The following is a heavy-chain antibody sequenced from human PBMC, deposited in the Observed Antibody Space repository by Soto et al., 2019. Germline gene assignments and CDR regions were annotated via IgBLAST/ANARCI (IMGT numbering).Heavy chain of an antibody. Sequence: QVQLVQSGAEVKKPGASVKVSCKASGYSFSTYDINWVRQAAGQGLEWRGWVNPKSGNTDYAQRFRGRVTMTSNTSISTAYMELSALTHEDTAVYYCARPYCDSTSCYTDWFDPWGQGTLVTVSS. D-gene: IGHD2-2*02. J-gene: IGHJ5*02. CDR3: ARPYCDSTSCYTDWFDP. V-gene: IGHV1-8*01. CDR2: VNPKSGNT. CDR1: GYSFSTYD.